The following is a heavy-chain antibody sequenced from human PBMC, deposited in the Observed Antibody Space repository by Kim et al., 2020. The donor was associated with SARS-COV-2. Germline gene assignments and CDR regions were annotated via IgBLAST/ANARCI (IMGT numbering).Heavy chain of an antibody. CDR2: IYYSGST. V-gene: IGHV4-39*07. CDR3: ARDQYGAMAYNWFDP. CDR1: GGSISSSSYY. J-gene: IGHJ5*02. D-gene: IGHD5-18*01. Sequence: SETLSLTCTVSGGSISSSSYYWGWIRQPPGKGLEWIGSIYYSGSTYYNPSLKSRVTISVDTSKNQFSLKLSSVTAADTAVYYCARDQYGAMAYNWFDPWGQGTLVTVSS.